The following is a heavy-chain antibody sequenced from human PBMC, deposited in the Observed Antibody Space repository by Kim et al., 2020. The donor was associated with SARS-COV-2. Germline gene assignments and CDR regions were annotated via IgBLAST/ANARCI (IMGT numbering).Heavy chain of an antibody. J-gene: IGHJ6*02. CDR2: ANNYTS. Sequence: ANNYTSKYGPAGKGRFTISRDDSKNSLYLQMKSLKTEDTAVYYCAKNGMDVWGQGTTVTVSS. V-gene: IGHV3-72*01. CDR3: AKNGMDV.